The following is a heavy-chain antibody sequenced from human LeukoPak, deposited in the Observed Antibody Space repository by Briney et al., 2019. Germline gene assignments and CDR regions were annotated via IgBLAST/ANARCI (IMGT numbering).Heavy chain of an antibody. CDR3: EKVQKGGWIISYIFDF. CDR2: ISGDGENT. CDR1: GFSFEDYS. V-gene: IGHV3-43*02. D-gene: IGHD6-19*01. J-gene: IGHJ4*02. Sequence: GGSLRLSCAASGFSFEDYSMHWVRQAPGKGLEWVSLISGDGENTYYAASLKGRITISRDNSKSSLFLQLHSLRMEDTAVYYCEKVQKGGWIISYIFDFWGQGTLVTVSS.